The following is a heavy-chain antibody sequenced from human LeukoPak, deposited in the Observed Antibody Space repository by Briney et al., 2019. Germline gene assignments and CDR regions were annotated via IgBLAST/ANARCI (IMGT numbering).Heavy chain of an antibody. D-gene: IGHD1-14*01. CDR2: IYSGGGT. V-gene: IGHV3-53*01. J-gene: IGHJ4*02. CDR1: GFTVSSNY. CDR3: ARGYRDFDY. Sequence: PGGSLRLSCAASGFTVSSNYMSWVRQAPGKGLEWVSVIYSGGGTYYADSGKGRCTISRENSKNTLYLQMKSLRAEDKAVYYCARGYRDFDYWGQGALVTVSS.